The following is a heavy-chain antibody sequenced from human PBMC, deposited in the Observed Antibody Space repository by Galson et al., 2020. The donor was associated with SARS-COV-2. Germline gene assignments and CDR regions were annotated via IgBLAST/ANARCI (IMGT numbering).Heavy chain of an antibody. Sequence: GESLKISCAASGFTLSYHYIDWVRQAPGKGLEWVGRSRNRANGFTTDYAASVKGRFTISRDDSKNSVCLQMNSLKTEDTAVYYCARGLYSGTYLGLDYWGQGSLVTVSS. D-gene: IGHD1-26*01. V-gene: IGHV3-72*01. CDR1: GFTLSYHY. CDR3: ARGLYSGTYLGLDY. J-gene: IGHJ4*02. CDR2: SRNRANGFTT.